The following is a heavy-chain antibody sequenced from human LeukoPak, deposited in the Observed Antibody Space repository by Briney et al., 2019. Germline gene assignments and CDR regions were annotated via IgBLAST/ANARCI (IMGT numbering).Heavy chain of an antibody. D-gene: IGHD3-3*02. CDR2: IYYSGST. J-gene: IGHJ5*02. CDR3: ARDFSRGFDP. Sequence: SETLSLTCTVSGGSISSYYWSWIRQPPGKGLEWTGYIYYSGSTYYNPSLKSRVTISVDTSKNQFSLKLSSVTAADTAVYYCARDFSRGFDPWGQGTLVTVSS. V-gene: IGHV4-59*12. CDR1: GGSISSYY.